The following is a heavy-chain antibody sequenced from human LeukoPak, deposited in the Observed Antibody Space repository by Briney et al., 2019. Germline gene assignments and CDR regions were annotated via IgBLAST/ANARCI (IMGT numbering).Heavy chain of an antibody. V-gene: IGHV4-30-4*01. CDR3: ARGLRYFDWLSYFDY. Sequence: SETLSLTCTVSGGSISSGDFYWGWIRHPPGKGLEWIGYIYYSGRPYYNPSLKSRVTISVDTPKNQFPLKLSPVTAADSTVYYWARGLRYFDWLSYFDYWGQGTLLTVSS. CDR1: GGSISSGDFY. CDR2: IYYSGRP. D-gene: IGHD3-9*01. J-gene: IGHJ4*02.